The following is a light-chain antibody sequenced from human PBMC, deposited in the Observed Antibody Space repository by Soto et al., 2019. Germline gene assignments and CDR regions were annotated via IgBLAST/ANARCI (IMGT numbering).Light chain of an antibody. CDR1: QSVSSSY. V-gene: IGKV3-20*01. J-gene: IGKJ3*01. Sequence: EIVLTQSPGTLSLSPGERATLSCRASQSVSSSYLAWYQQKPGQAPRLLIYGASSRVTGIPDRFSGSGSGTDFTLTISRLGPEDVAVYYCQQYGSSPFTFGPGTKVDIK. CDR3: QQYGSSPFT. CDR2: GAS.